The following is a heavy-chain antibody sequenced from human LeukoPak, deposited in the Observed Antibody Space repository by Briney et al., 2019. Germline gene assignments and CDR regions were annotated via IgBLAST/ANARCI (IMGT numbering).Heavy chain of an antibody. V-gene: IGHV1-2*04. D-gene: IGHD4-17*01. Sequence: ASVKVSCKASGYTFTGYYMHWVRQAPGQGLEWRGWINPNSGGTNYAQKFQGWVTMTRDTSISTAYMELSRLRSDDTAVYYCARDRRDDHGDPYDAFDIWGQGTMVTVSS. CDR1: GYTFTGYY. CDR2: INPNSGGT. J-gene: IGHJ3*02. CDR3: ARDRRDDHGDPYDAFDI.